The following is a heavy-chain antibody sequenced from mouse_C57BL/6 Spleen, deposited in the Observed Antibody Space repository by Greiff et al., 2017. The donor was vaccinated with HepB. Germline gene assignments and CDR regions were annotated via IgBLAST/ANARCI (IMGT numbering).Heavy chain of an antibody. Sequence: QVQLQQPGAELVKPGASVKMSCKASGYTFTSYWITWVKQRPGQGLEWIGDIDPGSGSTNYNEKFKSKATLTVDPSSSTAYMQLSSLTSEDSAVYYYAGGYGSSDWYFDVWGTGTTVTVSS. CDR1: GYTFTSYW. CDR2: IDPGSGST. J-gene: IGHJ1*03. V-gene: IGHV1-55*01. D-gene: IGHD1-1*01. CDR3: AGGYGSSDWYFDV.